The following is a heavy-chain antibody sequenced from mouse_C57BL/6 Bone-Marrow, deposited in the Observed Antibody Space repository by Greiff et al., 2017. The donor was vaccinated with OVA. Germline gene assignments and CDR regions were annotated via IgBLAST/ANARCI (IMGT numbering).Heavy chain of an antibody. D-gene: IGHD1-1*01. CDR3: ASPRSYYYGSSYWYFDV. V-gene: IGHV5-9*01. J-gene: IGHJ1*03. CDR1: GFTFSSYT. Sequence: EVMLVESGGGLVKPGGSLKLSCAASGFTFSSYTMSWVRQTPEKRLEWVATISGGGGNTYYPDSVKGRFTISRDNAKNTLYLQMSSLRSEDTALYYCASPRSYYYGSSYWYFDVWGTGTTVTVSS. CDR2: ISGGGGNT.